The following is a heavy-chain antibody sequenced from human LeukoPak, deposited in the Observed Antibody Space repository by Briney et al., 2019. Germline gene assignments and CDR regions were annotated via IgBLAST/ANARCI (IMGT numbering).Heavy chain of an antibody. CDR1: GFTVSSNY. CDR3: ARGHYDILTGYYIPWYFDY. J-gene: IGHJ4*02. V-gene: IGHV3-66*01. Sequence: PGGSLRLSCAASGFTVSSNYMSWVRQAPGKGLEWVSVIYSGGSTYYADSVKGRFTISRDNSKNTLYLQMNSLRAEDTAVYYCARGHYDILTGYYIPWYFDYWGQGTLVTVSS. D-gene: IGHD3-9*01. CDR2: IYSGGST.